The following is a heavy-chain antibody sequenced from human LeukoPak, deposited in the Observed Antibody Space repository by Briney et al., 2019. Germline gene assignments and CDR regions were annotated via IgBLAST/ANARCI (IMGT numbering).Heavy chain of an antibody. CDR2: IKQDGSEI. J-gene: IGHJ4*02. CDR1: GFTFSGYW. CDR3: AREGLYNYGYVYGY. D-gene: IGHD5-18*01. V-gene: IGHV3-7*01. Sequence: TGGSLRLSCAASGFTFSGYWMSWVRQAPGKGPEWVANIKQDGSEIYYVDSVKGRFTISRDNAKKSLYLQMNSLRAEDTAVYFCAREGLYNYGYVYGYWGQGTLVTVSS.